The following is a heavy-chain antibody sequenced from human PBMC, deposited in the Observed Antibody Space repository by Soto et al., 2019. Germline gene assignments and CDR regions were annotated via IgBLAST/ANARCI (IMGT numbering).Heavy chain of an antibody. D-gene: IGHD3-9*01. V-gene: IGHV4-39*01. CDR1: GGSISSSSYY. CDR3: ASGYDILTGYPRGDYYGMDV. CDR2: IYYSGST. Sequence: QLQLQESSPGLVKPSETLSLTCTVSGGSISSSSYYWGWIRQPPGKGLEWIGSIYYSGSTYYNPSLKSRVTISVDTSKNQFSLKLSSVTAADTAVYYCASGYDILTGYPRGDYYGMDVWGQGTTVTVSS. J-gene: IGHJ6*02.